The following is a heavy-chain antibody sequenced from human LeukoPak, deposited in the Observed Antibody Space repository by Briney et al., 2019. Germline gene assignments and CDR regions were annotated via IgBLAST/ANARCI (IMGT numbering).Heavy chain of an antibody. J-gene: IGHJ4*01. CDR1: GFTFSNAW. V-gene: IGHV3-15*07. Sequence: GGSLRLSCAASGFTFSNAWMNWVRQAPGKGLEWVGRIKSKTDGGTTDYAAPVKGRFTISSDDSKSTLHLQMSSLKTEDTAVYYCLMTYCSSASCPTNWGQGTLVTVSS. D-gene: IGHD2-2*01. CDR2: IKSKTDGGTT. CDR3: LMTYCSSASCPTN.